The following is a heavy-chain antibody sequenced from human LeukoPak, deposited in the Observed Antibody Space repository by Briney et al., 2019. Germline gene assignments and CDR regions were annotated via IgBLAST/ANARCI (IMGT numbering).Heavy chain of an antibody. V-gene: IGHV1-8*03. J-gene: IGHJ5*02. CDR2: MNPNSGNT. CDR3: ARSRVIDSSGLYGDGVWFDP. Sequence: ASVKVSCKASGYTFTSYDINWVRQATGQGLEWMGWMNPNSGNTGYAQKFQGRVTITRNTSISTAYMELSSLSSADTAVYYCARSRVIDSSGLYGDGVWFDPWGPRILVTVSS. D-gene: IGHD6-19*01. CDR1: GYTFTSYD.